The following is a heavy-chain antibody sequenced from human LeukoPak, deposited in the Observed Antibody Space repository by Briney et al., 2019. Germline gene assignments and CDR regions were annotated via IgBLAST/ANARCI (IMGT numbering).Heavy chain of an antibody. Sequence: SLRLSCAASGFTFDDYAMHWVRQAPGKGLEWVSGISWNSGSIGYADSVKSRFTISRDNAKNSLYLQMNSLRAEDTALYYCAKAAYYYGSGSYYYFDYWGQGTLVTVSS. CDR3: AKAAYYYGSGSYYYFDY. CDR2: ISWNSGSI. D-gene: IGHD3-10*01. J-gene: IGHJ4*02. CDR1: GFTFDDYA. V-gene: IGHV3-9*01.